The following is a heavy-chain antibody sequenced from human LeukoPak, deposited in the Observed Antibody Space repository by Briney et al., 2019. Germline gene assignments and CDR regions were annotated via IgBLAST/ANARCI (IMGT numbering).Heavy chain of an antibody. D-gene: IGHD5-18*01. CDR3: ASRGYSYGPAPLDP. CDR2: IIPILGIA. V-gene: IGHV1-69*04. J-gene: IGHJ5*02. CDR1: GGTFSSYA. Sequence: SVKVSCKASGGTFSSYAISWVRQAPGQGLEWMGRIIPILGIANYAQKFQGRVTITADKSTSTAYMELSSPRSEDTAVYYCASRGYSYGPAPLDPWGQGTLVTVSS.